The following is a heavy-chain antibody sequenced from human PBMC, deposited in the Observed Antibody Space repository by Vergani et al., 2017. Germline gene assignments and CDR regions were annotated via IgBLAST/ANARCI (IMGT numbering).Heavy chain of an antibody. Sequence: EVQLLQSGGGLVKQGGSLRLSCTTSGFTFSSAWMSWVRQAPGKGLEWVARIRPKTDGETTDYAAPVKGRFTSSRDDSKNTLYLQMNSLKTEDTAVYYCTTPTKWELRYDFDYWCQGTLVTVSS. V-gene: IGHV3-15*01. CDR2: IRPKTDGETT. CDR1: GFTFSSAW. CDR3: TTPTKWELRYDFDY. J-gene: IGHJ4*02. D-gene: IGHD3-9*01.